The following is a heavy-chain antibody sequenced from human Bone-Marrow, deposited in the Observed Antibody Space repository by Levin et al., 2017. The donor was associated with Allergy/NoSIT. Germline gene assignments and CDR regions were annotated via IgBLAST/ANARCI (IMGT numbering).Heavy chain of an antibody. J-gene: IGHJ6*02. D-gene: IGHD6-19*01. CDR2: VHQSGVT. V-gene: IGHV4-4*02. CDR1: DGSISSSNW. CDR3: AGLVDHPYQYAMDV. Sequence: RSQTLSLTCGVSDGSISSSNWWSWVRQPPGEGLEWIGEVHQSGVTKYNPSLKSRVTISIDRSKHQFFLELNSVTAADTAVYYCAGLVDHPYQYAMDVWGQGTTVSVSS.